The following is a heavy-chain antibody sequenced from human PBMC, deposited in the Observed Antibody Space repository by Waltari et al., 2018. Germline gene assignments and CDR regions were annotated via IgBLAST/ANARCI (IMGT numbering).Heavy chain of an antibody. D-gene: IGHD2-2*01. CDR3: AREVVPAATIVVNWFDP. Sequence: QVQLVQSGSELKKPGASVKVSCKASGYTFTNYAINWLRQAPGQGLELMGGTNTNTGNPTYVQGFTGLFVFSLDTSVSTAYLQINSLKADDTAVYYCAREVVPAATIVVNWFDPWGQGTLVTVSS. CDR1: GYTFTNYA. V-gene: IGHV7-4-1*02. CDR2: TNTNTGNP. J-gene: IGHJ5*02.